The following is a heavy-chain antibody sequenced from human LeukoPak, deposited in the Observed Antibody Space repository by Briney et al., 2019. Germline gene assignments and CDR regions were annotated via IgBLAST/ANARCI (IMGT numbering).Heavy chain of an antibody. J-gene: IGHJ4*02. V-gene: IGHV3-48*04. D-gene: IGHD2-15*01. CDR3: ASVSEDNAKPGGY. CDR1: GFTLSSYW. CDR2: ISTSGATI. Sequence: GGSLRLSCAASGFTLSSYWMSWVRQAPGKGLEWVSYISTSGATIYYADSVKGRFTISRDNAKNSLYLQMHSLRAEDTAVYYCASVSEDNAKPGGYWGQGTLVTVSP.